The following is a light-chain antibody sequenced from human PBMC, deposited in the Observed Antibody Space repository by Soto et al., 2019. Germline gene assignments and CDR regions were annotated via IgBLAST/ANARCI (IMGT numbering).Light chain of an antibody. Sequence: DIQMTQSPSTLPASVGDRVIITCRASQSINNWLAWYQQKPGKAPNLLIYKASTLESGVPSRFSGSGSETEFTLTIAGLSPDDYATYYCQQYNSYPYTFGQGTKVDIK. CDR3: QQYNSYPYT. J-gene: IGKJ2*01. V-gene: IGKV1-5*03. CDR1: QSINNW. CDR2: KAS.